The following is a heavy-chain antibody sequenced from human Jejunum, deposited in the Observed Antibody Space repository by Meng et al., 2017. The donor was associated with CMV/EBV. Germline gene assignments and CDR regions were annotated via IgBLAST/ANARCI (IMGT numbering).Heavy chain of an antibody. CDR2: TSYDGNSQ. CDR3: ARDGGGFNSSPFDC. V-gene: IGHV3-30*04. Sequence: GLTFSSHAMQWVRQTPGKGLEWVAVTSYDGNSQYYTDSVKGRFTISRDNSDNMLYLQMNSLRADDTAVYYCARDGGGFNSSPFDCWGQGTLVTVSS. J-gene: IGHJ4*02. D-gene: IGHD3-16*01. CDR1: GLTFSSHA.